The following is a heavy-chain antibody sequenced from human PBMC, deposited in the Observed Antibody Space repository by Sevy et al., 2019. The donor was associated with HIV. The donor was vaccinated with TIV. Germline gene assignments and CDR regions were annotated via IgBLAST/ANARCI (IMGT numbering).Heavy chain of an antibody. CDR3: ARVLYYDFWSGYYSMGFDY. V-gene: IGHV3-7*01. D-gene: IGHD3-3*01. CDR2: IKQDGSEK. J-gene: IGHJ4*02. Sequence: GGSLRLSCAASGFTFSSYWMSWVRQAPGKGLEWVANIKQDGSEKYYVDSVKGRFTISRDNAKNSLYLQLSSLRAEDTAVYYCARVLYYDFWSGYYSMGFDYWGQGTLVTVSS. CDR1: GFTFSSYW.